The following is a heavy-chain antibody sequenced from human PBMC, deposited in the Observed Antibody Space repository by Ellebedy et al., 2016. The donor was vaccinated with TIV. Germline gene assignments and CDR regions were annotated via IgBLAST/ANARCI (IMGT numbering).Heavy chain of an antibody. CDR3: ATDGSYGDYLSPTHAFVI. V-gene: IGHV3-7*01. D-gene: IGHD4-17*01. Sequence: GGSLRLSCAASGFTFSSDWMTWVRQAPGKGLEWVANINQDGSEKFYVDSVNGRFIVSRDNAKNSLYLHLNSLRAEDTAMYYCATDGSYGDYLSPTHAFVIWGQGTMVTVSS. CDR1: GFTFSSDW. J-gene: IGHJ3*02. CDR2: INQDGSEK.